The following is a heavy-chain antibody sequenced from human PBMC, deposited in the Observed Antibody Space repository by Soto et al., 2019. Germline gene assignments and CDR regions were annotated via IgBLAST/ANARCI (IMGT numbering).Heavy chain of an antibody. CDR3: ARQVYDSDTGPNFQYYFDS. V-gene: IGHV5-10-1*01. CDR1: GYSFAGYW. Sequence: GESLKISCKGSGYSFAGYWITWVRQKPGKGLEWMGRIDPSDSQTYYSPSFRGHVTISATKSITTVFLQWSSLRASDTAMYYCARQVYDSDTGPNFQYYFDSWGQGTPVTVSS. CDR2: IDPSDSQT. J-gene: IGHJ4*02. D-gene: IGHD3-22*01.